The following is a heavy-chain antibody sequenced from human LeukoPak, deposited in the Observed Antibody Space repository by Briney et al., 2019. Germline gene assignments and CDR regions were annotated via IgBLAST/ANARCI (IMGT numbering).Heavy chain of an antibody. Sequence: GASVKVSCKVSGYTLTELSMHWVRQAPGQGLEWMGWINPNSGGTNYAQKFQGWVTMTRDTSISTAYMELSRLRSDDTAVYYCARDAGIYCSGGSCYHDAFDIWGQGTMVTVSS. CDR3: ARDAGIYCSGGSCYHDAFDI. CDR2: INPNSGGT. V-gene: IGHV1-2*04. D-gene: IGHD2-15*01. CDR1: GYTLTELS. J-gene: IGHJ3*02.